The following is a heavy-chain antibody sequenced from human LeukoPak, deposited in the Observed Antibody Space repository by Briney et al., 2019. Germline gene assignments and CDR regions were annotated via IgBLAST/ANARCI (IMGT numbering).Heavy chain of an antibody. D-gene: IGHD2-15*01. J-gene: IGHJ5*02. CDR2: INPNSGGT. Sequence: ASVKVSCKASGYTFTVYYMHWVRQAPGQGLEWMRWINPNSGGTNYAQKVQGRVTMTRDTSISTAYMELSRLRSDDTAVYYCARARYCSGGSCYSEYNWFDPWGQGTLVTVSS. CDR1: GYTFTVYY. V-gene: IGHV1-2*02. CDR3: ARARYCSGGSCYSEYNWFDP.